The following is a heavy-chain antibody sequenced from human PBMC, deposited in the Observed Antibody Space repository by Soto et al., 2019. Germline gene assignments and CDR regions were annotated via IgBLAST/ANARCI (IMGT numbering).Heavy chain of an antibody. D-gene: IGHD3-3*01. CDR2: ISGSGGST. J-gene: IGHJ5*02. CDR3: AKDLTIFGVVIVNWFDP. V-gene: IGHV3-23*01. Sequence: PGGSLRLSCAASGFTFSSYAMSWVRQAPGKGLEWVSAISGSGGSTYYADSVKGRFTISRDNSKNTLYLQMNSLRAEDTAVYYCAKDLTIFGVVIVNWFDPWGQGTLVTVSS. CDR1: GFTFSSYA.